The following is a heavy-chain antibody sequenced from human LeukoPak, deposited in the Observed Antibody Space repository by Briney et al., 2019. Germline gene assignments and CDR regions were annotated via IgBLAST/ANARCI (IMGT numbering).Heavy chain of an antibody. Sequence: SETLSLTCSVSGYSISSSYYWGWIRQPPGKGLEWIGSIYYSGSTYYNPSLKSRVTISVDTSKNQFSLKLSSVTAADTAVYYCARVLRGRYRGAFDIWGQGTMVTVSS. J-gene: IGHJ3*02. D-gene: IGHD5-18*01. V-gene: IGHV4-38-2*02. CDR2: IYYSGST. CDR3: ARVLRGRYRGAFDI. CDR1: GYSISSSYY.